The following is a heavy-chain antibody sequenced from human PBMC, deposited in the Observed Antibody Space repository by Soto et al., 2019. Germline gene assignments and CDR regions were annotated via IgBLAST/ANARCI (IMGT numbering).Heavy chain of an antibody. CDR3: ARDPTGSPHLDYNYYGMDV. CDR1: GFTLSSSA. V-gene: IGHV1-58*01. CDR2: IDVGSGNA. Sequence: SVKVSCKTSGFTLSSSAVHWVRQARGHRLQWIGWIDVGSGNANYAQMDQERVTMSRDMSTSTAYMELRSLRSDDTAVYYCARDPTGSPHLDYNYYGMDVWGQGTTVTVS. J-gene: IGHJ6*02. D-gene: IGHD3-10*01.